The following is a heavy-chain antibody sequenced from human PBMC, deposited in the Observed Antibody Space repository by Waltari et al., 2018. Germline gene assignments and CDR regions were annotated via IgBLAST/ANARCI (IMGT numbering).Heavy chain of an antibody. CDR3: ARGTHYYDSSGYAVYYYGMDV. Sequence: QVQLVQSGAEVKKPGSSVKVSCKASGGTFSSYTISWVRQAPGQGLEWMGRIIPILGIANYAQKFQGRVTITADKSTSTAYMELSSLRSEDTAVYYWARGTHYYDSSGYAVYYYGMDVWGQGTTVTVSS. J-gene: IGHJ6*02. V-gene: IGHV1-69*02. CDR1: GGTFSSYT. D-gene: IGHD3-22*01. CDR2: IIPILGIA.